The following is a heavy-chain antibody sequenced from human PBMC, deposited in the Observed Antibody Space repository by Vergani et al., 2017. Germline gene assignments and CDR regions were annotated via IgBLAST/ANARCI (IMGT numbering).Heavy chain of an antibody. D-gene: IGHD4-17*01. CDR3: GRGDYGDYLYLNY. J-gene: IGHJ4*02. V-gene: IGHV5-51*03. Sequence: EVQLVQSGAEVKKPGESLKISCQGSGYSFTTYWIGWVRQMPGKGLEWMGIIYPGDSDTRYSPSFQGQVTISADKSINTAYLQWSSLKASDTAMYYGGRGDYGDYLYLNYWGQGTLVTVSS. CDR1: GYSFTTYW. CDR2: IYPGDSDT.